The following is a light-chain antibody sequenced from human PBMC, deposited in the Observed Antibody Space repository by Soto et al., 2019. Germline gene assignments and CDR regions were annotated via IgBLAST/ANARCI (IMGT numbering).Light chain of an antibody. CDR1: QEIVNY. J-gene: IGKJ3*01. CDR3: QRYDNLPIT. V-gene: IGKV1-33*01. CDR2: DAS. Sequence: DIQLTQSPSSLSASVGDRVTITCQASQEIVNYLNWYQQKPGKAPKLLIYDASKLESGVPSRFSGSGFGTDFTFTISSLQSEDIATYYCQRYDNLPITFGPGTKVEI.